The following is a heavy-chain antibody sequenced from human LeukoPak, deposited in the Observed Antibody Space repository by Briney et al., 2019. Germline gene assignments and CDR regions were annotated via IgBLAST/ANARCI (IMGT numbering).Heavy chain of an antibody. V-gene: IGHV3-48*04. J-gene: IGHJ4*02. Sequence: GGSLRLSCAASGFTFSSYSMNWVRQAPGKGLEWVSYISSSSSTIYYADSVKGRFTISRDNAKNSLYLQMNSPRAEDTAVYYCARDLRAAAGNALDYWGQGTLVTVSS. CDR1: GFTFSSYS. CDR2: ISSSSSTI. D-gene: IGHD6-13*01. CDR3: ARDLRAAAGNALDY.